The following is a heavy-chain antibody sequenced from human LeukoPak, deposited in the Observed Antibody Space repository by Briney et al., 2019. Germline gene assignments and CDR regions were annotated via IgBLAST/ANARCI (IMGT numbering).Heavy chain of an antibody. CDR3: AKAVVDTAMVTAFDI. Sequence: AGGSLRLSCAASGFTFSSYSMNWVRQAPGKGLEWVSSISSSSSYIYYADSVKGRFTISRDNAKNSLYLQMNSLRAEDTALYYCAKAVVDTAMVTAFDIWGQGTMVTVSS. V-gene: IGHV3-21*04. J-gene: IGHJ3*02. CDR2: ISSSSSYI. CDR1: GFTFSSYS. D-gene: IGHD5-18*01.